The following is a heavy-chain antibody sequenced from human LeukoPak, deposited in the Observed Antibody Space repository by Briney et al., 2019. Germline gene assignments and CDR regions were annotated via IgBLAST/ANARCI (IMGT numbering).Heavy chain of an antibody. CDR1: GFTFSTYW. V-gene: IGHV3-7*01. J-gene: IGHJ4*02. CDR2: IKQDGSEK. CDR3: ARDRGLGYFDY. Sequence: GGSLRLSCAASGFTFSTYWMSWVRQAPGKGLEWVANIKQDGSEKYYIDSVKGRLTISRDNAKNSLYLQMNSLRAEDTAVYYCARDRGLGYFDYWGQGTLVTVSS. D-gene: IGHD3-10*01.